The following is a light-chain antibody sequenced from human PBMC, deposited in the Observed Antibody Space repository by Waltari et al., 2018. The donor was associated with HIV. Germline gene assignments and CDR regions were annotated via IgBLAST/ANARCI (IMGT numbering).Light chain of an antibody. CDR2: EVS. V-gene: IGLV2-8*01. CDR1: SSDVGGYNY. CDR3: SSYAGSNDFGV. Sequence: QSALTQPPSASGSPGQSVTISCTGTSSDVGGYNYVSWYQQHPGKAPKLMIYEVSTRPSGVPDRFSGSKSGNTASLTVSGRQAEDEADYYCSSYAGSNDFGVFGGGTKLTVL. J-gene: IGLJ2*01.